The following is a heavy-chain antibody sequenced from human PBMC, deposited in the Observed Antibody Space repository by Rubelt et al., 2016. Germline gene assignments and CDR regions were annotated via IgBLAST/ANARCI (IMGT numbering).Heavy chain of an antibody. Sequence: SGAEVKKPGASVKVSCKASGYTFISYNMHWVRQAPGQGLEWMGIINPSGGSTSYAQKFQGRVTITRDTSTSTVYMELSSLRSEDTAVYYCARGWELGDYYYYGMDVWGQGTTVTVSS. CDR2: INPSGGST. CDR1: GYTFISYN. D-gene: IGHD1-26*01. J-gene: IGHJ6*02. V-gene: IGHV1-46*01. CDR3: ARGWELGDYYYYGMDV.